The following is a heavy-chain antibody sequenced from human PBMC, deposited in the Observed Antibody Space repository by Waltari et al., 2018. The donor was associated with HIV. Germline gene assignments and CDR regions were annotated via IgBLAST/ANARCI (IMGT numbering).Heavy chain of an antibody. D-gene: IGHD3-22*01. CDR3: ARDSYYYDSSGYYSKRPMHY. CDR1: GFTFSSYE. J-gene: IGHJ4*02. CDR2: ISSSGSTI. Sequence: EVQLVESGGGLVQPGGSLRLSCAASGFTFSSYEMNWVRQAPGKGLEWVSYISSSGSTIYYADSVKGRFTISRDNAKNSLYLQMNSLRAEDTAVYYCARDSYYYDSSGYYSKRPMHYWGQGTLVTVSS. V-gene: IGHV3-48*03.